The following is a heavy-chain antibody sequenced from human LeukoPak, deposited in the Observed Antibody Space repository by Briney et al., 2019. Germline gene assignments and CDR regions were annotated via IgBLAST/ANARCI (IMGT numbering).Heavy chain of an antibody. CDR1: GFTFSSYA. V-gene: IGHV3-23*01. Sequence: GGSLRLSCAASGFTFSSYAMSWVRQAPGKGLEWVSAISGSGGGTYYADPVKGRFTISRDNSKNTLYLQMNSLRAEDTAVYYCAKDLSGGGKIAAAGDYWGQGTLVTVSS. CDR2: ISGSGGGT. D-gene: IGHD6-13*01. CDR3: AKDLSGGGKIAAAGDY. J-gene: IGHJ4*02.